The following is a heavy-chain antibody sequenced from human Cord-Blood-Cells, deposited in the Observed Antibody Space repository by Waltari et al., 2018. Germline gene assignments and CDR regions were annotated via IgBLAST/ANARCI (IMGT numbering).Heavy chain of an antibody. D-gene: IGHD4-17*01. V-gene: IGHV1-2*02. Sequence: QVQLVQSGAEVKKPGASVKVSCKASGYTFTGYYLHWVRQSPGQGLEWMGWINPNSGGTNYAQKFQGRVTMTRDTSISTAYMEPSRLRSDDTAVYYCARDFQYYGGNYYYGMDVWGQGTTVTVSS. J-gene: IGHJ6*02. CDR2: INPNSGGT. CDR3: ARDFQYYGGNYYYGMDV. CDR1: GYTFTGYY.